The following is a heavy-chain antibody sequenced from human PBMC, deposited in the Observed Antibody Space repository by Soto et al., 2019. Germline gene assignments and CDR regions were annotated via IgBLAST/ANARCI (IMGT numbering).Heavy chain of an antibody. CDR2: INHSGST. CDR3: ARVRGSGFDY. CDR1: GGSFSGYY. J-gene: IGHJ4*02. V-gene: IGHV4-34*01. D-gene: IGHD3-10*01. Sequence: QVQLQQWGAGLLKPSETLSLTCAVYGGSFSGYYWSWIRQPPGKGLEWIGEINHSGSTNYNPSLKSRVTISVDTAKNQFSLKLSSVTAADTAVYYCARVRGSGFDYWGQGTLVTVSS.